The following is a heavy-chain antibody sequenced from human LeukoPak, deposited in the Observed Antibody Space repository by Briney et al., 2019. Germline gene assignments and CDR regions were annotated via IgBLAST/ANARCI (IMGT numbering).Heavy chain of an antibody. CDR1: GYSISSGYF. V-gene: IGHV4-38-2*01. Sequence: KTSETLSLTCAVSGYSISSGYFWGWIRQPPGKGLEWIGSIYHSGSTYYNPSLKSRVTISLNTSKNQFYLKLSSVTAADTAVYYCATNYGSGSYYILVYWGQGTLVTVSS. J-gene: IGHJ4*02. D-gene: IGHD3-10*01. CDR2: IYHSGST. CDR3: ATNYGSGSYYILVY.